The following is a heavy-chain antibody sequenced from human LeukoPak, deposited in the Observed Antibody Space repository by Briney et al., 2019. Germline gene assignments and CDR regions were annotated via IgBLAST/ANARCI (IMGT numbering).Heavy chain of an antibody. CDR1: GFTFSDYY. CDR2: ISSSGSTI. D-gene: IGHD6-6*01. CDR3: TRGLWDSSSFDYYYYYMDV. J-gene: IGHJ6*03. V-gene: IGHV3-11*01. Sequence: GGSLRLSCAASGFTFSDYYMSWIRQAPGKGLEWVSYISSSGSTIYYADSVKGRFTISRDNAKNSLYLQMNSLRAEDTAVYYCTRGLWDSSSFDYYYYYMDVWGKGTTVTVSS.